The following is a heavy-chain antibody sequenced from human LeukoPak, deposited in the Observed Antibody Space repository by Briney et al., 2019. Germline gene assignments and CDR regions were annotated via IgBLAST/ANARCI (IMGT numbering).Heavy chain of an antibody. J-gene: IGHJ4*02. CDR2: IIPIFGTA. V-gene: IGHV1-69*06. CDR1: GGTFSSYA. D-gene: IGHD4/OR15-4a*01. Sequence: SVKVSCKASGGTFSSYAISWVRQAPGQGHEWMGGIIPIFGTANYAQKFQGRVTITADKSTSTAYMELSSLRSEDTAVYFCARIMRVDYGTYYFDYWGQGTLVTVSS. CDR3: ARIMRVDYGTYYFDY.